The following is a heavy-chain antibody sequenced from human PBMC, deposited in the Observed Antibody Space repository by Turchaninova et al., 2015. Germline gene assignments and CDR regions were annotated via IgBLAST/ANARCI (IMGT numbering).Heavy chain of an antibody. J-gene: IGHJ4*02. CDR1: GGSISSYY. D-gene: IGHD2-2*01. CDR2: IYYTGST. Sequence: QVQLQESGPGLVKPSETLSLTCTVPGGSISSYYWNWIRQSPGKGLEWIGSIYYTGSTNFNPTLKSRVTISIDTSKSQFSLNLSSVTAADTAVYYCARGDHYAPYFDFWGQGTLVTVSS. V-gene: IGHV4-59*01. CDR3: ARGDHYAPYFDF.